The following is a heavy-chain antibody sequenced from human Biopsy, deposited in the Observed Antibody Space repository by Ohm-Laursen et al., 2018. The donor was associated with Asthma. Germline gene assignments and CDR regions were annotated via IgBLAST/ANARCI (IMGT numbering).Heavy chain of an antibody. CDR2: MSYNVGNK. V-gene: IGHV3-30*03. CDR1: GFAFAICA. D-gene: IGHD4-23*01. J-gene: IGHJ3*02. CDR3: ARSHERWTSIQDDALDI. Sequence: SLTLSRAAFGFAFAICAIRSVCEGTRQALGWGAVMSYNVGNKFYGDYVKGRFTLSRDNSRNTLYHQMNSLRVEDTAIYYCARSHERWTSIQDDALDIWGQGTMVIVSS.